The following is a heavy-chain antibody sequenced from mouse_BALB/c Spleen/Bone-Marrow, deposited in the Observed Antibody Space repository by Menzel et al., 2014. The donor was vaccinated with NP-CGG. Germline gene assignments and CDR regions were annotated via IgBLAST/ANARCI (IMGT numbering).Heavy chain of an antibody. CDR1: GYTFTSYW. J-gene: IGHJ1*01. D-gene: IGHD1-1*01. V-gene: IGHV1-87*01. Sequence: VQLQQSWAELARPGASVKLSCKASGYTFTSYWMQWVKQRPGQGLEWIGAIYPGDGDTRYTQKFKGKATLTADKSSSTAYMQLSSLASEDSAVYYCARRYGSSYCWYFDVWGAGTTVTVSS. CDR3: ARRYGSSYCWYFDV. CDR2: IYPGDGDT.